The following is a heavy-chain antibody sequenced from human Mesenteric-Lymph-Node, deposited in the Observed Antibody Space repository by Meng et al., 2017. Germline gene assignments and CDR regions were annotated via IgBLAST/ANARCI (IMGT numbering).Heavy chain of an antibody. J-gene: IGHJ4*01. D-gene: IGHD3-22*01. CDR3: ARDWYDSSGTLDY. CDR1: GFTFNNYG. V-gene: IGHV3-33*01. CDR2: IWFDGSER. Sequence: GESLKISCAASGFTFNNYGMHWVRQGPGMGVEWVAVIWFDGSERYYADFVKGRFTISRDNAKNSLYLQMNSLRAEDTAVYYCARDWYDSSGTLDYWGQGTPVTVSS.